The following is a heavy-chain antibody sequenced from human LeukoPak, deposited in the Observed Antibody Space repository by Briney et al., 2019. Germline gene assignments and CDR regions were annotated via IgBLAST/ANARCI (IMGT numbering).Heavy chain of an antibody. J-gene: IGHJ4*02. CDR1: GGSVSSSNHH. D-gene: IGHD2-2*01. V-gene: IGHV4-39*01. CDR2: FLATRRT. Sequence: PSETLSLTCNVSGGSVSSSNHHWAWIRQSQGMGLEWVGTFLATRRTSQNLDPSLKGRVTLSVDTSRKQFSLQLRSLTAADTAIFYCASIPGSSTSSYHFDNWSQGRLVTV. CDR3: ASIPGSSTSSYHFDN.